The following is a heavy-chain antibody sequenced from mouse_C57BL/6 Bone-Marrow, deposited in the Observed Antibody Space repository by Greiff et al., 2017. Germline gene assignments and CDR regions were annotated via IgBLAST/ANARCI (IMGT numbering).Heavy chain of an antibody. V-gene: IGHV14-4*01. CDR2: IDPEIGDT. J-gene: IGHJ2*01. Sequence: EVQLVESGAELVRPGASVKLSCTASGFNIKDDYIHWVKQRPEQGLEWIGWIDPEIGDTEYASKFQGKATITSDTSSNTAYLQLSSLTSEDTAVYYCSSLDCYYFDFWGQGTPLTVAS. CDR3: SSLDCYYFDF. CDR1: GFNIKDDY.